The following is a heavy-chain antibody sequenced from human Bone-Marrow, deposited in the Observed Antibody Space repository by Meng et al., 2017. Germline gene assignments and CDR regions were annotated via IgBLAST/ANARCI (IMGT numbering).Heavy chain of an antibody. CDR1: GYSFTNYD. Sequence: ASVKVSCKASGYSFTNYDINWVRQAPGQGLEWMGWINPNTGNTGFAQRFQGRVSITGDTSISTAYMEVSSLTSDDTAVYYCARDWREIAVPRTPTDDYWGQGTLVTVSS. CDR3: ARDWREIAVPRTPTDDY. D-gene: IGHD6-19*01. V-gene: IGHV1-8*02. J-gene: IGHJ4*02. CDR2: INPNTGNT.